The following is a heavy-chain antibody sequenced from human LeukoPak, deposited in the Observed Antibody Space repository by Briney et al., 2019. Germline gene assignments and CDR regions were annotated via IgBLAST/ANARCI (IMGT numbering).Heavy chain of an antibody. J-gene: IGHJ6*02. CDR3: ARKSPSGWYLDYYGMDV. CDR2: ISYDGSNK. V-gene: IGHV3-30-3*01. Sequence: QPGRSLRLSCAASGFTFSSYAMHWVRQAPGKGLEWVAVISYDGSNKYYADSVKGRFTISRDNSKNTLYLQMNSLRAEDTAVYYCARKSPSGWYLDYYGMDVWGQGTTVTVSS. CDR1: GFTFSSYA. D-gene: IGHD6-19*01.